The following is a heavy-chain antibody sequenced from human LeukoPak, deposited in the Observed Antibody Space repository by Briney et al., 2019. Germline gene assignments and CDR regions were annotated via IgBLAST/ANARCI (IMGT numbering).Heavy chain of an antibody. CDR2: INKDGSAT. Sequence: GSLRLSCEASGFTFDAYAMHWVRQAPGKGLEWVSLINKDGSATYYADSVKGRFTISRDNSKNTLYLQMNSLRSEDTALYYCATWAFYHSLDVWGQGTTVTVSS. V-gene: IGHV3-43*02. CDR3: ATWAFYHSLDV. CDR1: GFTFDAYA. J-gene: IGHJ6*02. D-gene: IGHD1-26*01.